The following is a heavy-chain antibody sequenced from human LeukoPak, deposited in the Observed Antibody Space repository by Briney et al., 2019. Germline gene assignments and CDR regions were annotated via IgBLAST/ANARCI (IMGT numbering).Heavy chain of an antibody. Sequence: GGSLRLSCAASGFTFSSFTMNWVRQAPGKGLEWISHISSSGSTIHYADSVKGRFTISRDNANNSLFLQMNSLRAEDMAVYYCARGSTRSWRSSHDYWGQGTLVTVSS. CDR1: GFTFSSFT. D-gene: IGHD3-16*01. J-gene: IGHJ4*02. V-gene: IGHV3-48*04. CDR2: ISSSGSTI. CDR3: ARGSTRSWRSSHDY.